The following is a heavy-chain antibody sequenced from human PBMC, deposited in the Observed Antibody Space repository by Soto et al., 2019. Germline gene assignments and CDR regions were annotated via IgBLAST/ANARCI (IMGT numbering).Heavy chain of an antibody. D-gene: IGHD6-13*01. CDR1: GFTFSSYG. Sequence: TGGSLRLSCAASGFTFSSYGMHWVRQAPGKGLEWVAVISYDGSNKYYADSVKGRFTISRDNSKNTLYLQMNSLRAEDTAVYYCAKSPLKLVNYYGMDVWGQGTTVTVSS. CDR3: AKSPLKLVNYYGMDV. V-gene: IGHV3-30*18. CDR2: ISYDGSNK. J-gene: IGHJ6*02.